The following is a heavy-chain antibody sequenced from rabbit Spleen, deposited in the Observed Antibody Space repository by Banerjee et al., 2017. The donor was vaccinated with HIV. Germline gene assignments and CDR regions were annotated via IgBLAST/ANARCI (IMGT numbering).Heavy chain of an antibody. CDR2: IDPVFGIT. Sequence: QEQLEESAGGLVQPGGSLKLSCKASGFTLSSYYMNWVRQAPGKGLEWIGYIDPVFGITYYANWVNGRFSISKTSSTTVTLQMTSLTAADTATYFCARDLTNVMGWNFGLWGPGPWSPS. CDR3: ARDLTNVMGWNFGL. V-gene: IGHV1S45*01. D-gene: IGHD6-1*01. CDR1: GFTLSSYYM. J-gene: IGHJ4*01.